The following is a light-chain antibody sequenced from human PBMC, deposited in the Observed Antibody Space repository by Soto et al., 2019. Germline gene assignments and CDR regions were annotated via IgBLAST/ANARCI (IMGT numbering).Light chain of an antibody. Sequence: QSVLTQPPSLSGTPGQRVIIACSGGSSNIGSNPVNWYQHLPGTAPKLLIYNDNQRPSGVPARFSGSRSGTSASLAISGLQSEDEADYYCVPWDDGLNGPLFGGGTKLTVL. J-gene: IGLJ3*02. V-gene: IGLV1-44*01. CDR1: SSNIGSNP. CDR2: NDN. CDR3: VPWDDGLNGPL.